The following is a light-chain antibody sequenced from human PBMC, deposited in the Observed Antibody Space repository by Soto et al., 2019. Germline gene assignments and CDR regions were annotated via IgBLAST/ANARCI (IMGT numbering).Light chain of an antibody. Sequence: EIVMTQSLATLSVSPGERATLSCRASQSVGSDLAWYQQKPGQAPRLVIYDIVTRATGVPTRISGSGSGTEFTLTISSLQSEDFAVYYCQQYNSWPLTFGGGTKVEIK. J-gene: IGKJ4*01. CDR2: DIV. CDR1: QSVGSD. V-gene: IGKV3D-15*01. CDR3: QQYNSWPLT.